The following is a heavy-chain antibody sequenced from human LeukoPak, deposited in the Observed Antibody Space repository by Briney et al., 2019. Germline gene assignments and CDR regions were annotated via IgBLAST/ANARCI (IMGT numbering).Heavy chain of an antibody. V-gene: IGHV3-23*01. Sequence: PGGSLRLSCVASGVTLSNYAMSWARQAPGKGREWVSGISSSGSGGNTYYADSVKGRFTISRDSSRNTLFLHMNTLRAEDTAIYYCAKDRTVGASYWYFDLWGRGTLVTVSS. D-gene: IGHD1-26*01. CDR2: ISSSGSGGNT. CDR1: GVTLSNYA. J-gene: IGHJ2*01. CDR3: AKDRTVGASYWYFDL.